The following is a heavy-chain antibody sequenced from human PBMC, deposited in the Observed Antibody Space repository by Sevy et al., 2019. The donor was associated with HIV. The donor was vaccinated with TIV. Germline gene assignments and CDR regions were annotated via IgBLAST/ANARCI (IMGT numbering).Heavy chain of an antibody. D-gene: IGHD6-19*01. CDR1: GFTFSSYA. J-gene: IGHJ4*02. Sequence: GGCLRLSCAASGFTFSSYAMHWVRQAPGKGLEWVAVISYDGSNKYYADSVKGRFTISRDNSKNTLYLQMNSLRAEDTAVYYCAREGYSSGSYYFDYWGQGTLVTVSS. CDR2: ISYDGSNK. CDR3: AREGYSSGSYYFDY. V-gene: IGHV3-30-3*01.